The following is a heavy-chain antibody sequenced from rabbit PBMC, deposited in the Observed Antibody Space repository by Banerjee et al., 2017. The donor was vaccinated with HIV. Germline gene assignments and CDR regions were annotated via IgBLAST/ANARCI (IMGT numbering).Heavy chain of an antibody. CDR3: ARGSAYAGADYAL. CDR2: IYPVFGST. V-gene: IGHV1S45*01. CDR1: GFDFSSYY. Sequence: QEQLKESGGGLVQPGGSLKLSCKASGFDFSSYYMSWVRQAPGKGLEWIGYIYPVFGSTFCESWVSGRFPISKPSSPGVALQVTSLTAADAATCLCARGSAYAGADYALWGPGDPRHRL. D-gene: IGHD4-2*01. J-gene: IGHJ6*01.